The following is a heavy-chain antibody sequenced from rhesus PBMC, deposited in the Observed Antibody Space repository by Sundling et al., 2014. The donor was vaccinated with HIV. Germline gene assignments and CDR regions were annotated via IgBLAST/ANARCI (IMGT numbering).Heavy chain of an antibody. CDR3: ARDSGVQYSSWSNYGLDS. D-gene: IGHD6-13*01. Sequence: QLQLQESGPGLVKPSETLSVTCAVSGGSISSSYWSWIRQAPGKGLEWIGYIYGSGSSTNYNPSLKSRVTLSVDTSKNQLSLKLSSVTAADTAVYYCARDSGVQYSSWSNYGLDSWAKGRRHRLL. V-gene: IGHV4-169*02. CDR2: IYGSGSST. CDR1: GGSISSSY. J-gene: IGHJ6*01.